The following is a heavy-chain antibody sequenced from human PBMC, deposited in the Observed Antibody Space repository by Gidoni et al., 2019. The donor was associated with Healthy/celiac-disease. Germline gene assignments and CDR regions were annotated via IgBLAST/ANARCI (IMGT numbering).Heavy chain of an antibody. V-gene: IGHV1-18*01. J-gene: IGHJ5*02. Sequence: QVQLVQSGAEVKKPGASVKVSLKASGCTFTSYGISWVSQAPGQGLEWMGWISAYNGNTTDAQKLQGRVTMTTDTSTSTAYMELRSLRADDTAVYYCARDQFWSGYYTVWFDPWGQGTLVTVSS. CDR1: GCTFTSYG. CDR3: ARDQFWSGYYTVWFDP. D-gene: IGHD3-3*01. CDR2: ISAYNGNT.